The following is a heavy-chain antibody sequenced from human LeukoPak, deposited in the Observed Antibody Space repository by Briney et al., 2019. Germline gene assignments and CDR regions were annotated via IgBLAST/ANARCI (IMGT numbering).Heavy chain of an antibody. Sequence: GGSLRLSCAASGFTFSSYSMNWVRQAPGKGLEWVSSISSSSSYIYYADSVKGGFTISRDNAKNSLYLQMNSLRAEDTAVYYCASSGWYTFDPFGYWGQGTLVTVSS. V-gene: IGHV3-21*01. D-gene: IGHD6-19*01. CDR2: ISSSSSYI. CDR1: GFTFSSYS. J-gene: IGHJ4*02. CDR3: ASSGWYTFDPFGY.